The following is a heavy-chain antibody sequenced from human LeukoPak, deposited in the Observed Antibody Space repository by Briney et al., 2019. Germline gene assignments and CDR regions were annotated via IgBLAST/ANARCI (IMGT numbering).Heavy chain of an antibody. CDR1: GGSISSANW. V-gene: IGHV4-4*02. CDR3: ARLGRDAFDI. CDR2: IYHSGRT. J-gene: IGHJ3*02. Sequence: SGTLSLTCAVSGGSISSANWWSWVRQPPGKGLEWIGEIYHSGRTNYNPSLKSRVTMSVHKSKNQFSLNLSSVTAADTAVYYCARLGRDAFDIWGQGTMVVVSS. D-gene: IGHD1-26*01.